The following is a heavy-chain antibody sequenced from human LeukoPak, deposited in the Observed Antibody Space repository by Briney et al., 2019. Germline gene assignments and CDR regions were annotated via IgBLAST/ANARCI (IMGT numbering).Heavy chain of an antibody. V-gene: IGHV4-59*08. J-gene: IGHJ4*02. Sequence: SETLSLTCTVSGGSISSYYWSWIRQPPGKGLEWIGYIYYSGSTNYNPSLKSRVTISVDTSKNQFSLKLSSVTAADTAVYYCARILKDYCAPDYFYYWGQGTLVTVSS. CDR1: GGSISSYY. CDR2: IYYSGST. CDR3: ARILKDYCAPDYFYY. D-gene: IGHD4-17*01.